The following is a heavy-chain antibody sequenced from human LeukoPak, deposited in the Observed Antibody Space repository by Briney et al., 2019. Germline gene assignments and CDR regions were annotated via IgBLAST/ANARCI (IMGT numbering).Heavy chain of an antibody. D-gene: IGHD6-13*01. V-gene: IGHV1-69*05. CDR1: GGTFSSYA. J-gene: IGHJ4*02. CDR3: AREGQQLPDY. Sequence: GASVKVSCKASGGTFSSYAISWVRQAPGQGLEWMGRIIPIFGTASYAQKFQGRVTITTDESTSTAYMELSSLRSEDTAVYYCAREGQQLPDYWGQGTLVTVSS. CDR2: IIPIFGTA.